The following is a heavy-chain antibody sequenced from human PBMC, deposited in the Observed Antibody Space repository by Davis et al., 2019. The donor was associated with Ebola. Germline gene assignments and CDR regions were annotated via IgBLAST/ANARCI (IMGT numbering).Heavy chain of an antibody. D-gene: IGHD2-21*02. CDR2: VYSGGNT. J-gene: IGHJ4*02. Sequence: GESLKISCAASGFTFSSYSMNWVRQAPGKGLEWVSVVYSGGNTYYADSVKGRFSISRDSSKNTLYLQMNSLRAEDTAVYYCAREGGGAWGYWGLGTLVTVSS. V-gene: IGHV3-53*01. CDR1: GFTFSSYS. CDR3: AREGGGAWGY.